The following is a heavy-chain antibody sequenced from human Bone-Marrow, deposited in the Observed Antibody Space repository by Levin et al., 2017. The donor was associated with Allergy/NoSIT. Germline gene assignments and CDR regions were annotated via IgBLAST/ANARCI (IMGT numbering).Heavy chain of an antibody. Sequence: AGGSLRLSCAASGFTFDDYAMHWVRQAPGKGLEWVSGITYNSGSMGYADSVRGRFTISRDNAKNSLFLQMNSLNPEDTAFYYCVKDKGPITFGGAADYWGQGTLVTVSS. J-gene: IGHJ4*02. CDR3: VKDKGPITFGGAADY. V-gene: IGHV3-9*01. CDR1: GFTFDDYA. CDR2: ITYNSGSM. D-gene: IGHD3-16*01.